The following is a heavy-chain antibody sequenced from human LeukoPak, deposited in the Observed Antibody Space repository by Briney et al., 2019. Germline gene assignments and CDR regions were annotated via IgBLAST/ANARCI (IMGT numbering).Heavy chain of an antibody. D-gene: IGHD2-15*01. CDR3: ARDRGYCSGGSCYRYYAEYFQH. Sequence: ASVKVSCKASGYTFTSYGISWVRQAPGQGLEWMGWISAYNGNTNYAQKLQGRVTMTTDTSTSTAYMELRSLRSDDTAVYYCARDRGYCSGGSCYRYYAEYFQHWGQGTLVTVSS. J-gene: IGHJ1*01. CDR1: GYTFTSYG. V-gene: IGHV1-18*01. CDR2: ISAYNGNT.